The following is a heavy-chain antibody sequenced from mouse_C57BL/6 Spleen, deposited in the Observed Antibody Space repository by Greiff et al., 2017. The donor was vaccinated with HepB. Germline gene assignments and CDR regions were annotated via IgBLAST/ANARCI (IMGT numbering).Heavy chain of an antibody. J-gene: IGHJ1*03. V-gene: IGHV10-1*01. D-gene: IGHD1-1*01. CDR3: VRHAAGSSYDWYFDV. CDR1: GFSFNTYA. Sequence: EVQLVESGGGLVQPKGSLKLSCAASGFSFNTYAMNWVRQAPGKGLEWVARIRSKSNNYATYYADSVKDRFTISRDDSESMLYLQMNNLKTEDTAMYYCVRHAAGSSYDWYFDVWGTGTTVTVSS. CDR2: IRSKSNNYAT.